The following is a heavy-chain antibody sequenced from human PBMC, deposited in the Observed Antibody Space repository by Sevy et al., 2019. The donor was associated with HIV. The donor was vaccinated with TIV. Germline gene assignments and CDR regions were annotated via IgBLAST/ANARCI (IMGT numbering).Heavy chain of an antibody. D-gene: IGHD3-10*01. J-gene: IGHJ6*02. CDR3: AKSYFGSGTSYGMDL. Sequence: GGSVRLSCAVSGFTFRNFWMSWVRQAPGKGLEWVANIRQDGSEKYYVDSVRGRFTISRDNAKNSLFLQLNSLRADDTAIYYGAKSYFGSGTSYGMDLWGRGTTVTVSS. V-gene: IGHV3-7*01. CDR2: IRQDGSEK. CDR1: GFTFRNFW.